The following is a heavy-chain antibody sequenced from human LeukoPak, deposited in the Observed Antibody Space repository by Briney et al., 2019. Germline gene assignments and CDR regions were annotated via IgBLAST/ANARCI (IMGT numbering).Heavy chain of an antibody. CDR1: GFTFSSYA. CDR3: ARDGKWLVGQHDAFDI. CDR2: ISYDGSNK. V-gene: IGHV3-30-3*01. D-gene: IGHD6-19*01. Sequence: GGSLSLSCVASGFTFSSYAMHWVRQAPAKGLAWVAVISYDGSNKYYADSVKGRFTISRDNSKNTLYLQMNSLRAEDTAVYYCARDGKWLVGQHDAFDIWGQGTMVTVSS. J-gene: IGHJ3*02.